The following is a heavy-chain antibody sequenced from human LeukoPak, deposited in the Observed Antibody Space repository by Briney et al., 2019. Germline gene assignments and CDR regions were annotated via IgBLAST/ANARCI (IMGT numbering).Heavy chain of an antibody. D-gene: IGHD3-10*01. CDR2: INPNSGGT. J-gene: IGHJ4*02. CDR3: ARGRLWFGELSASDY. V-gene: IGHV1-2*02. Sequence: ASVKVSCKTSGYTFTDYYMHWVRQAPGQGLEWMGWINPNSGGTNCAQKFQGRVTMTRDTSIGTAYMELSRLRSDDTAVYYCARGRLWFGELSASDYWGQGTLVTVSS. CDR1: GYTFTDYY.